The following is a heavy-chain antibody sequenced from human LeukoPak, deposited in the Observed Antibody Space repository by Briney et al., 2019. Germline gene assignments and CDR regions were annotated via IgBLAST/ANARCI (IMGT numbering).Heavy chain of an antibody. CDR3: ARDHFGQNDWYFDL. J-gene: IGHJ2*01. CDR1: GFTFSSYW. D-gene: IGHD3-10*01. Sequence: PGGSLRLSCAASGFTFSSYWMSWVRQAPGKGLEWVANIKQDGSEKYYVDSVKGRFTISRDNAKNSLYLQMNSLRAEDTALYYCARDHFGQNDWYFDLWGRGTLVTVSS. V-gene: IGHV3-7*05. CDR2: IKQDGSEK.